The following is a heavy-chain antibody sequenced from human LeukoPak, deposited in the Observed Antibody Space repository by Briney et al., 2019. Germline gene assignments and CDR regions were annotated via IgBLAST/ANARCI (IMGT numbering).Heavy chain of an antibody. J-gene: IGHJ2*01. Sequence: PSETLSLTCSVSGASVSDGNYYWSWIRQPPGKGLEWIGYIYYSGSTNYNPSLKSRVTISVDTSKNQFSLKLSSVTAADTAVYYCARGAYYYDSSGYYVYWYFDLWGRGTLVTVSS. V-gene: IGHV4-61*01. CDR1: GASVSDGNYY. CDR2: IYYSGST. CDR3: ARGAYYYDSSGYYVYWYFDL. D-gene: IGHD3-22*01.